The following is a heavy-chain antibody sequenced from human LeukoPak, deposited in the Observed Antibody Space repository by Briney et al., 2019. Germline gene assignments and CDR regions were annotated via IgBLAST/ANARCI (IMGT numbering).Heavy chain of an antibody. V-gene: IGHV3-20*04. CDR1: GFTFDDYG. CDR3: ASNNYYDSSGYPNSYYMDV. Sequence: PGGSLRLSCAASGFTFDDYGMSWVRQAPGKGLEWVSGINWNGGSTGYADSVKGRFTISRDNAKNSLYLQMNSLRAEDTALYYCASNNYYDSSGYPNSYYMDVWGKGTTVTVSS. D-gene: IGHD3-22*01. CDR2: INWNGGST. J-gene: IGHJ6*03.